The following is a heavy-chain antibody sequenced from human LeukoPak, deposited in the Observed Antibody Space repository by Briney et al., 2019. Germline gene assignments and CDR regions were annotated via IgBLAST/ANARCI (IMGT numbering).Heavy chain of an antibody. V-gene: IGHV3-53*04. CDR3: ARAVGYEGNMYYFDY. CDR2: IYSGGST. J-gene: IGHJ4*02. D-gene: IGHD2-2*01. CDR1: GFTVSSNY. Sequence: AGGSLRLSCAASGFTVSSNYMSWVRQAPGKGLEWVSVIYSGGSTYYADSVKGRFTISRHNSKNTLYLQMNSLRAEDTAVYYCARAVGYEGNMYYFDYWGQGTLVTVSS.